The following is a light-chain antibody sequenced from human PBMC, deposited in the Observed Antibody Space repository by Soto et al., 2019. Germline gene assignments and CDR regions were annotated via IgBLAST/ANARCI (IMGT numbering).Light chain of an antibody. CDR2: EGS. Sequence: QSALTQPASVSGSPGQSITVSCTGTSSDVGGYSLVSWYHQNPGKAPKLVIYEGSKRPSGVSNRLSGSKSGNTASLTISGLQAEDEGDYYCCSYAGSSNWVFGGGTKVTVL. CDR3: CSYAGSSNWV. J-gene: IGLJ3*02. V-gene: IGLV2-23*01. CDR1: SSDVGGYSL.